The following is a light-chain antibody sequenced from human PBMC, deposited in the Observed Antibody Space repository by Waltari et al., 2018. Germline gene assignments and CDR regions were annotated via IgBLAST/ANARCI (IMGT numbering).Light chain of an antibody. J-gene: IGLJ3*02. CDR3: CSYAGSSTYVL. CDR1: SRDVGGSDL. Sequence: QSALTQPASVSGSPGQSITISCTGTSRDVGGSDLVSWYQHPPGKAPKLIIYEATKRPSGVSDRFSASKSDNTASLTISGLQADDEANYYCCSYAGSSTYVLFGGGTRLTVL. CDR2: EAT. V-gene: IGLV2-23*01.